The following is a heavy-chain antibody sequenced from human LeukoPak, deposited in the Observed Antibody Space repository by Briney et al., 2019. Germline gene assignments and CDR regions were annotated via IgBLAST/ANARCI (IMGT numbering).Heavy chain of an antibody. CDR1: GFTFSTYE. J-gene: IGHJ4*02. CDR2: IGSSGSTI. D-gene: IGHD3-16*01. V-gene: IGHV3-48*03. Sequence: GGSLRLSCAASGFTFSTYEMNWVRQAPGKGLEWVSYIGSSGSTIYYADSVKGRFTISRDNAKNSLYLQLNSLRAEDTAVYYCAGLGAFNYWGQGTLVTVPS. CDR3: AGLGAFNY.